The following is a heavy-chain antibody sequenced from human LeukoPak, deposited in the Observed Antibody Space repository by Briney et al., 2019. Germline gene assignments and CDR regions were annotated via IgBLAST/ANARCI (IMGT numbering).Heavy chain of an antibody. CDR3: AGDRRYGMDV. D-gene: IGHD6-6*01. V-gene: IGHV3-30-3*01. CDR2: ISYDGSNK. J-gene: IGHJ6*02. Sequence: GRSLRLSCAASGFTFSSYAMHWVRQAPGKGLEWVAVISYDGSNKYYADSVKGRFTISRDNSKNTLYLQMNSLRAEDTAVYYCAGDRRYGMDVWGQGTTVTVSS. CDR1: GFTFSSYA.